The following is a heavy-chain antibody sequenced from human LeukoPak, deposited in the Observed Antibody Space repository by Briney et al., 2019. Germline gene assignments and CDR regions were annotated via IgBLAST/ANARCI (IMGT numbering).Heavy chain of an antibody. CDR3: ARYGSGSSNYYYYMDV. CDR1: GFTVSSNY. CDR2: IYSGGST. J-gene: IGHJ6*03. Sequence: GGSLRLSCAASGFTVSSNYMSWVRQAPGKGLEWVSVIYSGGSTYYADSVKGRFTISRDNSKNTLYLQMNSPRAEDTAVYYCARYGSGSSNYYYYMDVWGKGTTVTISS. V-gene: IGHV3-53*01. D-gene: IGHD3-10*01.